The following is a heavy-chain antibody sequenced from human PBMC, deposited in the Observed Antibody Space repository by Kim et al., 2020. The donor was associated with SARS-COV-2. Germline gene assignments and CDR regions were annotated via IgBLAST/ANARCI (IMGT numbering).Heavy chain of an antibody. J-gene: IGHJ1*01. CDR2: IKQDGSQK. V-gene: IGHV3-7*03. CDR3: ARSVTVTTESCEY. D-gene: IGHD6-19*01. CDR1: GFTFGSYW. Sequence: GGSLRLSCAASGFTFGSYWMSWVRQAPGKGLEWVSNIKQDGSQKYYVDSVKGRFTISRDDAKNSLYLQMNSLRAEDTAVYYCARSVTVTTESCEYWGQGTLVTVS.